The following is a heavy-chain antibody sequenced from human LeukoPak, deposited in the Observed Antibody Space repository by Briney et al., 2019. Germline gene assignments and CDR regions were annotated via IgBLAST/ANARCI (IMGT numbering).Heavy chain of an antibody. CDR1: GGSISSSSYY. Sequence: SETLSLTCTVSGGSISSSSYYWGWIRQPPGKGLEWIGSIYYSGSTYYNPSLKSRVTISVDTSKNQFSLKLSSVTAADTAAYYCCIILDASDIWGQGTMVTVSS. V-gene: IGHV4-39*01. CDR3: CIILDASDI. CDR2: IYYSGST. D-gene: IGHD3-16*01. J-gene: IGHJ3*02.